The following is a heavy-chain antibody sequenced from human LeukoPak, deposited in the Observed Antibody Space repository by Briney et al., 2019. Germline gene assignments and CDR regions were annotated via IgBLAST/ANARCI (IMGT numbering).Heavy chain of an antibody. V-gene: IGHV4-59*08. CDR2: IYYSGTT. Sequence: SETLSLTCTVSGGSISSYYWSWIRQPPGKGLEWIGYIYYSGTTKYNPSLKSRVTISVDTSKNQFSLKLSSVTAADTAVYYCARLTYYYDSSGSDLWGRGTLVTVSS. J-gene: IGHJ2*01. CDR3: ARLTYYYDSSGSDL. CDR1: GGSISSYY. D-gene: IGHD3-22*01.